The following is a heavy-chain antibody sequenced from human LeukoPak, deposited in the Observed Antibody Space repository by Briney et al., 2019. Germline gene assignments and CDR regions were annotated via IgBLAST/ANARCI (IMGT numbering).Heavy chain of an antibody. V-gene: IGHV1-69*08. Sequence: GASVKVSCKASGGTVISYTISWVGQAAGKGGEWMGRINQILGKANYAQKFQGRGTNTTDKYKSTAYMELSSLRSEDTAVYYCARASSLLVVPVLDYWGQGTLVTVSS. J-gene: IGHJ4*02. CDR2: INQILGKA. CDR3: ARASSLLVVPVLDY. CDR1: GGTVISYT. D-gene: IGHD2-2*01.